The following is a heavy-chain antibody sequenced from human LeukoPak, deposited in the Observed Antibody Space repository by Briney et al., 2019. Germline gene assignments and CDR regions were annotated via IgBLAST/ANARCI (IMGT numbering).Heavy chain of an antibody. Sequence: GGSLRLSCAASGFTVSGDYMSWVRQAPGKGLEWVSVIYTGGDTYYADSVKGRFTISRDNSKNTLYLQMNSLRAQDTAVYYCARHDWFDPWGQGTLVTVSS. J-gene: IGHJ5*02. V-gene: IGHV3-66*04. CDR2: IYTGGDT. CDR1: GFTVSGDY. CDR3: ARHDWFDP.